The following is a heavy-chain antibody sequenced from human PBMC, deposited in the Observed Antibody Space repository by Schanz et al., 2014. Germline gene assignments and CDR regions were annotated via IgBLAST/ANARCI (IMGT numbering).Heavy chain of an antibody. V-gene: IGHV3-30*04. CDR2: ISYDGSNK. CDR3: ARDRSNNFDY. Sequence: QVQLVESGGGVVQPGGSLRLSCAASGFTFSNYIMHWVRQAPGKGLDWVATISYDGSNKYYGDSVKGRFTISRDNSKNTLYLQMNSLSVEDTALYYCARDRSNNFDYWGQGTLVTVSS. D-gene: IGHD2-2*01. CDR1: GFTFSNYI. J-gene: IGHJ4*02.